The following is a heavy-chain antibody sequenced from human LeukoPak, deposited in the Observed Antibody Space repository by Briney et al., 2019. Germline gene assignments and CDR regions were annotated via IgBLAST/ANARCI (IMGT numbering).Heavy chain of an antibody. CDR1: GFTFSSHA. J-gene: IGHJ3*02. D-gene: IGHD1-26*01. Sequence: GGSLRLSCAAAGFTFSSHAMSWVRQAPGKGLGWVSAISGSGGSTYYADSVKGRFTISRDNTKNTLYLQMNSLGAEDTAVYYCANPPWDAFDIWGQGKMITVTS. CDR2: ISGSGGST. V-gene: IGHV3-23*01. CDR3: ANPPWDAFDI.